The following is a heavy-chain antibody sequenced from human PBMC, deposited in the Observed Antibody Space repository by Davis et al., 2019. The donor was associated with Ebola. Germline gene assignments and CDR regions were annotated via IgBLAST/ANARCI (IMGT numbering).Heavy chain of an antibody. D-gene: IGHD5-18*01. CDR3: AKDHHTDTAMVSDFDY. CDR1: GFTFSSYG. J-gene: IGHJ4*02. V-gene: IGHV3-33*06. CDR2: IWYDGSNK. Sequence: GESLKISCAASGFTFSSYGMHWVRQAPGKGLEWVAVIWYDGSNKYYADSVKGRFTISRDNSKNTLYLQMNSLRAEDTAVYYCAKDHHTDTAMVSDFDYWGQGTLVTVSS.